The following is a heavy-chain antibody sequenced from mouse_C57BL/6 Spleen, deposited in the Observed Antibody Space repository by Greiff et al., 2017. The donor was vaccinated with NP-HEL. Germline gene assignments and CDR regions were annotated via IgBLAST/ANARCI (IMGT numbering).Heavy chain of an antibody. CDR3: ARDEDYYGSSYVNYAMDY. CDR1: GFTFSSYA. D-gene: IGHD1-1*01. CDR2: ISDGGSYT. Sequence: EVMLVESGGGLVKPGGSLKLSCAASGFTFSSYAMSWVRQTPEKRLEWVATISDGGSYTYYPDNVKGRFTISRDNAKNNLYLQMSHLKSEDTAMYYCARDEDYYGSSYVNYAMDYWGQGTSVTVAS. V-gene: IGHV5-4*01. J-gene: IGHJ4*01.